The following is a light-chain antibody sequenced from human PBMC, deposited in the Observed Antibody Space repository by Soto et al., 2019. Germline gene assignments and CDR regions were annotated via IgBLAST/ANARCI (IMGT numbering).Light chain of an antibody. Sequence: QSALTQPPSVSGTPGQRVSIACSGDSSTLANNYVQWYQQVPGAAPKLLMYRSAQRPSGVPERFSGSKSGTSASLTISGHRPEDEAQYYCAAYPGKWNGLVFGVGSKLAVL. CDR3: AAYPGKWNGLV. J-gene: IGLJ2*01. V-gene: IGLV1-47*01. CDR1: SSTLANNY. CDR2: RSA.